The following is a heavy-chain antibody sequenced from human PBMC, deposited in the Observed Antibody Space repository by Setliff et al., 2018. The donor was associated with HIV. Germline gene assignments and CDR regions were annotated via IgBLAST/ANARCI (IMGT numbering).Heavy chain of an antibody. V-gene: IGHV4-34*01. CDR3: ARGGLGVVGAIDY. Sequence: SETLSLTCAVYGGSFSGYYWTWIRQPPGRGLEWIGEIIHSGGTNYNRSLKSRVTISVDTSKNQFSLNLSSVTAADTALYYCARGGLGVVGAIDYWSQGTLVTVSS. D-gene: IGHD2-15*01. CDR2: IIHSGGT. J-gene: IGHJ4*02. CDR1: GGSFSGYY.